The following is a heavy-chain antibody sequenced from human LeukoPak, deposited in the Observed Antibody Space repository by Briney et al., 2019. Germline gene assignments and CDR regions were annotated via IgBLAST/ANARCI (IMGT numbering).Heavy chain of an antibody. J-gene: IGHJ4*02. D-gene: IGHD4-23*01. CDR2: ISWSSATI. CDR3: AKDMETTVVTPTFDY. V-gene: IGHV3-9*01. Sequence: GGSLRLSCAASGFTFDDYAMHWVRQAPGQGLEGVSGISWSSATIGYADSVKGRFTISRDNAKNSLYLQMNSLRAEDTALYYCAKDMETTVVTPTFDYWGQGTLVTVSS. CDR1: GFTFDDYA.